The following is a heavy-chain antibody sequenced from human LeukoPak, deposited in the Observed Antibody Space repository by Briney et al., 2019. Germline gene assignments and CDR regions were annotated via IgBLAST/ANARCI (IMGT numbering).Heavy chain of an antibody. V-gene: IGHV3-30*02. CDR2: IRFDGNEN. Sequence: GGSLRLSCAASGFTFSSYGMHWVRQAPGKGLEWVAFIRFDGNENYYADSVKGRFTISRDNSKNTLYLQMDSLRADDTAIYYCANTIAVAGFYYYYGMDAWGQGTTVTVSS. J-gene: IGHJ6*02. D-gene: IGHD6-19*01. CDR3: ANTIAVAGFYYYYGMDA. CDR1: GFTFSSYG.